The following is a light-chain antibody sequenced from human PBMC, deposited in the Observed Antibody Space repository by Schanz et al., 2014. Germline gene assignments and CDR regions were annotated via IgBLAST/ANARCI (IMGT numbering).Light chain of an antibody. Sequence: DIQMTQSPSSLSASVGDRVTITCRASQSISTYLNWYQQKPGKAPKLLIYAASSLQSGVPSRFSGSGSGTDFTLTISSLQPEDFANYHCQQSYTTPRTFGQGTKLEIK. CDR2: AAS. CDR3: QQSYTTPRT. J-gene: IGKJ2*01. CDR1: QSISTY. V-gene: IGKV1-39*01.